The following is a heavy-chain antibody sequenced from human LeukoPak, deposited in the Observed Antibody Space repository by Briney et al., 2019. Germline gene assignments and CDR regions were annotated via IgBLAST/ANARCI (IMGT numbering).Heavy chain of an antibody. CDR3: ARAGSSTRDQYFQH. CDR1: GGSVSNYY. J-gene: IGHJ1*01. Sequence: SETLSLTCTVSGGSVSNYYWSWIRQSPGKGLEWIGYIYYTETSYNPSLKSRVTISADTSKNQFSLKLYSVTAADTAVYYCARAGSSTRDQYFQHWGQGTLVAVSS. V-gene: IGHV4-59*02. CDR2: IYYTET. D-gene: IGHD1-26*01.